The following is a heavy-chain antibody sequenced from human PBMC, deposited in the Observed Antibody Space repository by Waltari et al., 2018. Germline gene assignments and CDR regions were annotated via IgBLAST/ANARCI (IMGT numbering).Heavy chain of an antibody. CDR3: ARGGRDDSSGYYWGPFDY. D-gene: IGHD3-22*01. J-gene: IGHJ4*02. V-gene: IGHV3-30-3*01. CDR2: ISYHGTYE. Sequence: QVQLVECGGGVVQPGRSLRLSCAASGFTFSRYAMHWVRQAPAQGLEWVAVISYHGTYEYYADSVKGRFTISRDNSKNTLYLQMNSLRAEDTAVYYCARGGRDDSSGYYWGPFDYWGQGTLVTVSS. CDR1: GFTFSRYA.